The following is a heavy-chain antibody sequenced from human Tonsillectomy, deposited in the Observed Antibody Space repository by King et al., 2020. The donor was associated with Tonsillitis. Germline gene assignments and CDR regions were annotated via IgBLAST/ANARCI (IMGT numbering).Heavy chain of an antibody. V-gene: IGHV3-33*01. CDR1: GFTFSSYH. D-gene: IGHD6-19*01. CDR2: IWYDGSHE. Sequence: VQLVESGGGVVQPGRSLRLSCAASGFTFSSYHMHWVRQAPGKGLDWVAVIWYDGSHEYYADSVKGRFAISRDNSKNTLYLQMNSLRADDTAVYYCAREQWLVPPDAFDIWGRGTMVTVSS. J-gene: IGHJ3*02. CDR3: AREQWLVPPDAFDI.